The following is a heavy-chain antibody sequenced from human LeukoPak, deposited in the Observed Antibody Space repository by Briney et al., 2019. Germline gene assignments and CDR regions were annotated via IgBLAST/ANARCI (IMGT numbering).Heavy chain of an antibody. Sequence: ASVKVSCKASGYTFTGYYMHWVRQAPGQGLEWMGRINPNSGGTNYAQKFQGRVTMTMDTSISTAYMELSRLRSDDTAVYYCARAFGGVIVNDYWGQGTLVTVSS. J-gene: IGHJ4*02. V-gene: IGHV1-2*06. CDR1: GYTFTGYY. D-gene: IGHD3-16*02. CDR3: ARAFGGVIVNDY. CDR2: INPNSGGT.